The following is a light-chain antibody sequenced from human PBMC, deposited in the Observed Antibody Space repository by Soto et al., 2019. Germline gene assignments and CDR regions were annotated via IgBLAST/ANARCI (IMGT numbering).Light chain of an antibody. CDR2: GAS. CDR3: QQYGDSLLT. J-gene: IGKJ4*01. Sequence: EIVLTQSPGTLSLSPGERATLSCKASQSVTRSYLAWYQRKPGQAPRLLLYGASSRATGIPDRFSGSGSGPDFSLTISRLQPDDFAVYYCQQYGDSLLTFGGGTRVEMK. V-gene: IGKV3-20*01. CDR1: QSVTRSY.